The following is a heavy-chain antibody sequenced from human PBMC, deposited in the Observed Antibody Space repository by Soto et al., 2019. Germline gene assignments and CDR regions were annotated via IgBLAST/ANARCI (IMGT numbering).Heavy chain of an antibody. CDR3: ARVRGFLQNSANYDDAFDI. V-gene: IGHV3-11*01. D-gene: IGHD1-26*01. Sequence: QVQLVESGGGLVKPGGSLRLSCAASGFTFSDYYMTWIRQAPGKGLEWVSYISSGGSTVYYADSVKGRFTISRDNAKNSLYLQMNNLRAEDTAVYYWARVRGFLQNSANYDDAFDIWGQGTMVTVSS. J-gene: IGHJ3*02. CDR2: ISSGGSTV. CDR1: GFTFSDYY.